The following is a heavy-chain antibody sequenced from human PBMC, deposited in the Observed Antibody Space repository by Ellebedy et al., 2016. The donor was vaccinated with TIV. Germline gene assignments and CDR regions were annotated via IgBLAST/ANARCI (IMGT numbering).Heavy chain of an antibody. CDR3: ARGLARDY. CDR2: ITHSGST. J-gene: IGHJ4*02. Sequence: MPGGSLRLSCTVSGGSIGSYYWGWVRQPPGKGLEWIGEITHSGSTNYNPSLKSRVAISVDTSKNQFSLNLSSVTAADTAVYYCARGLARDYWGQGTLVTVSS. V-gene: IGHV4-34*01. CDR1: GGSIGSYY.